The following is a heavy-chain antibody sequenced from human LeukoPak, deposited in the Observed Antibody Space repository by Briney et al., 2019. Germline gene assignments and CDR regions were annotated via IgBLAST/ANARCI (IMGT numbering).Heavy chain of an antibody. CDR1: GGSISSGDYY. J-gene: IGHJ4*02. Sequence: SQTLSLTCTVSGGSISSGDYYWSWIRQPPGKGLEWIGYIYYSGSTYYNPSFKSRVTISVDTSKNQFSLKLSSVTAADTAVYYCARGTPYLMVRGVRYYFDYWGQGTLVTVSS. CDR2: IYYSGST. D-gene: IGHD3-10*01. CDR3: ARGTPYLMVRGVRYYFDY. V-gene: IGHV4-30-4*08.